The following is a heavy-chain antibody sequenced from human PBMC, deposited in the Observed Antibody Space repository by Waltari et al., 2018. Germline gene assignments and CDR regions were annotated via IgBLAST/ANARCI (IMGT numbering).Heavy chain of an antibody. CDR3: ARKTDTVIRGLWGDV. D-gene: IGHD3-10*01. J-gene: IGHJ6*02. CDR1: GFTVGNNK. Sequence: EVQLVESGGGLVQPGGSLRLSCAASGFTVGNNKMSWVRQVPGKGLEWVSLISIAGSTNYPDSVKGRFTISRDSSKNTLYLQMNSLRAEDTAVYYCARKTDTVIRGLWGDVWGQGTTVTVSS. CDR2: ISIAGST. V-gene: IGHV3-66*02.